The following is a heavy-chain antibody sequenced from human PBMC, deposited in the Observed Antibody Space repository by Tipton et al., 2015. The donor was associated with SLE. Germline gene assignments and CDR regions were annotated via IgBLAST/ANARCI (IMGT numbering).Heavy chain of an antibody. D-gene: IGHD2-2*02. J-gene: IGHJ4*02. Sequence: QLVQSGPEVRKPGASVKISCKASGYTFKKYFMHWVRQAPGQGLEWMGRIYPGSGHTTYAQKFQGRITMTGDTSTSTAYMELRSLRSDDTAVYYCARVGIVVPAAIGYWGQGTLVTVSS. V-gene: IGHV1-46*02. CDR2: IYPGSGHT. CDR1: GYTFKKYF. CDR3: ARVGIVVPAAIGY.